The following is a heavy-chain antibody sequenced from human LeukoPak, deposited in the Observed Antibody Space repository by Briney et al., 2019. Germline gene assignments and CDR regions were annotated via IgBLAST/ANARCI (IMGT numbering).Heavy chain of an antibody. CDR3: ARGMSITIFALGAFDI. CDR1: GGTFSSYA. Sequence: ASVKVSCKASGGTFSSYAISWVRQAPGQGLEWMGWISAYNGNTNYAQKLQGRVTMTTDTSTSTAYMELRSLRSDDTAVYYCARGMSITIFALGAFDIWGQGTMVTVSS. CDR2: ISAYNGNT. J-gene: IGHJ3*02. V-gene: IGHV1-18*01. D-gene: IGHD3-3*01.